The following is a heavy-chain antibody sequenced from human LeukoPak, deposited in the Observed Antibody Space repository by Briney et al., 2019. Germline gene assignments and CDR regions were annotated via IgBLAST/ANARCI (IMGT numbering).Heavy chain of an antibody. CDR2: VKSKTNGGTT. Sequence: GGSLRLSCAASGFTFSNAWMSWVRQAPGKGLEWVGRVKSKTNGGTTDYAAPAKGRFTISRDDSKNTLYLQMNSLKTEDTAVYYCTKFDYAAFEYWGQGALVTVSS. CDR3: TKFDYAAFEY. CDR1: GFTFSNAW. J-gene: IGHJ4*02. D-gene: IGHD4-17*01. V-gene: IGHV3-15*01.